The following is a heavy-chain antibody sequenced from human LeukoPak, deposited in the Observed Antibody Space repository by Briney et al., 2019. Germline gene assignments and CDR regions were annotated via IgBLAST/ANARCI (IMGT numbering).Heavy chain of an antibody. J-gene: IGHJ3*02. CDR1: GFTFSSYW. D-gene: IGHD3-10*01. Sequence: GGSLRLSCAASGFTFSSYWMNWVRQAPGKGLEWVANIKQDGSEKYYVDSVKGRFTISRDNAKNSLYLQMNSLRAEDTAVYYCAREGAYYYGSGSYYRGYAFDIWGQGTMVTVSS. V-gene: IGHV3-7*03. CDR3: AREGAYYYGSGSYYRGYAFDI. CDR2: IKQDGSEK.